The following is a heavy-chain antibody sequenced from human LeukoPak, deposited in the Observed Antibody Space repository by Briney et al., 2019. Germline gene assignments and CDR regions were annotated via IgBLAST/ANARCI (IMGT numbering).Heavy chain of an antibody. D-gene: IGHD4/OR15-4a*01. V-gene: IGHV5-51*01. CDR1: GYTFSSYW. Sequence: GESLKISCKASGYTFSSYWIGWVRQMPGKGLEWMGAIYPDDSDTRYSPPFQGQVTISVDKSISSAHLQWRSLKASDTGNYYCARVDYSDRGIDYWGRGTPVTVSS. CDR3: ARVDYSDRGIDY. CDR2: IYPDDSDT. J-gene: IGHJ4*02.